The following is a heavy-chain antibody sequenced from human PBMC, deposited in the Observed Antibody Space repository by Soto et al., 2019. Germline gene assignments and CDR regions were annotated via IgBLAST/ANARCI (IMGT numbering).Heavy chain of an antibody. CDR3: ARGGGDYDFDY. CDR1: GFKYSNYY. CDR2: ISSSGSTI. Sequence: PGGAQRLSCEASGFKYSNYYRSWIHQKTGKGLEWVSYISSSGSTIYYADSVKGRFTISRDNAKNSLYLQMNSLRAEDTAVYYCARGGGDYDFDYWGQGTLVTVSS. D-gene: IGHD4-17*01. J-gene: IGHJ4*02. V-gene: IGHV3-11*01.